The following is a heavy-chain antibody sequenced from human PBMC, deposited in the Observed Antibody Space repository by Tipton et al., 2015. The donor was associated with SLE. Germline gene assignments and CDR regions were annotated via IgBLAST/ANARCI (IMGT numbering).Heavy chain of an antibody. CDR1: GFTVSSNY. CDR2: IYSGGST. CDR3: ARDLCGYSSAGGD. V-gene: IGHV3-53*01. J-gene: IGHJ4*02. D-gene: IGHD6-25*01. Sequence: SLRLSCAASGFTVSSNYMSWVRQAPGKGLEWVSVIYSGGSTYYADSVKGRFTISRDNSKNTRYLQMNSLRAEDTAVYYCARDLCGYSSAGGDWGQGTLVTVSS.